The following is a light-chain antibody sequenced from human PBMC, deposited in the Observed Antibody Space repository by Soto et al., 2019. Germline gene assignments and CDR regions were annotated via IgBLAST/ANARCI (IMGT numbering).Light chain of an antibody. CDR3: QQYNSYPYT. Sequence: DIQMTQSPSTLSAAVGDRVTITCRARQSISSWLAWYQQKPGKAPKLLIYKASSVESGVPSRFSGSGSGTEFTLTISSLQPDEFATYYCQQYNSYPYTFGQGTKLEIK. J-gene: IGKJ2*01. CDR2: KAS. CDR1: QSISSW. V-gene: IGKV1-5*03.